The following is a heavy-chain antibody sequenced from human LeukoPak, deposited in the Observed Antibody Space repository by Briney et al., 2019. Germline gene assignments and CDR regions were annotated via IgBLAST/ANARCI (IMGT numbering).Heavy chain of an antibody. J-gene: IGHJ4*02. Sequence: GGSLRLSCAASGFTFSKYWMLWVRQAAGRGLESVSRINTDGTVTTYADSVKGRFTVSRDNADNTMFLQMNSVRDEDTAVYYCATKQWLAPPPDSWGQGTPVTVSS. CDR3: ATKQWLAPPPDS. V-gene: IGHV3-74*01. CDR2: INTDGTVT. D-gene: IGHD6-19*01. CDR1: GFTFSKYW.